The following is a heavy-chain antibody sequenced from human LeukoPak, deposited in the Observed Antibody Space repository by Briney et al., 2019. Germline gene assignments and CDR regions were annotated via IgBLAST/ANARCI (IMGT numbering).Heavy chain of an antibody. CDR3: AREAKYSSSEGGFDP. J-gene: IGHJ5*02. D-gene: IGHD6-6*01. Sequence: SETLSLTCTVFGGSISSYYWSWIRQPAGKGLEWIGRIYTSGSTNYNPSLKSRVTMSVDTSKNQFSLKLSSVTAADTAVYYCAREAKYSSSEGGFDPWGQGTLVTVSS. CDR1: GGSISSYY. V-gene: IGHV4-4*07. CDR2: IYTSGST.